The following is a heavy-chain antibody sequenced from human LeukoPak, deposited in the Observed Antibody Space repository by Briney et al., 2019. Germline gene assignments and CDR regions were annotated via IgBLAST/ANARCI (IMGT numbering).Heavy chain of an antibody. J-gene: IGHJ4*02. Sequence: GGSLRLSCAASGFTFSSYCMHWVRQAPGKGREWVASINPEGSDRKFAESARGGFTISRDDAKNSLYLDMSSLTADDTAVYYCARLFGGVTTYDYWGQGTLVTVSS. CDR1: GFTFSSYC. CDR2: INPEGSDR. CDR3: ARLFGGVTTYDY. V-gene: IGHV3-7*01. D-gene: IGHD3-16*01.